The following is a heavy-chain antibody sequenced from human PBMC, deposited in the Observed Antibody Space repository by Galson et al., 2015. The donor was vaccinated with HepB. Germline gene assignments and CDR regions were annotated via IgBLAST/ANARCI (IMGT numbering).Heavy chain of an antibody. CDR3: ARDLCSSTSCYEDYYGMDV. CDR1: GGTFSSYA. Sequence: SVKVSCKASGGTFSSYAISWVRQAPGQGLERMGGIIPIFGTANYAQKFQGRVTITADKSTSTAYMELSSLRSEDTAVYYCARDLCSSTSCYEDYYGMDVWGQGTTVTVSS. J-gene: IGHJ6*02. V-gene: IGHV1-69*06. D-gene: IGHD2-2*01. CDR2: IIPIFGTA.